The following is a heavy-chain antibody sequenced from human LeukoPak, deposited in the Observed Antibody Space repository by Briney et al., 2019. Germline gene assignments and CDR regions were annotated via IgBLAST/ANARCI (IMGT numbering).Heavy chain of an antibody. V-gene: IGHV3-74*01. Sequence: PGGSLRLSCAASGFTFSSYWMHWVRQAPGKGLVWVSSINSDGSSTSYADSVKGRFTISRDNAKNRLYLQMNSLRAEDTAVYYCARDYCRSTSCPTPNYGMDVWGQGTTVTVSS. CDR3: ARDYCRSTSCPTPNYGMDV. J-gene: IGHJ6*02. CDR2: INSDGSST. CDR1: GFTFSSYW. D-gene: IGHD2-2*01.